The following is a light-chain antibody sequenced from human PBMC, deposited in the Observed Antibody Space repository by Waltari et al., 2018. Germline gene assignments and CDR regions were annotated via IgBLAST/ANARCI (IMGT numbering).Light chain of an antibody. Sequence: SALTQPASVSGSPGQSITISCTGTSSDVGGYNYVSWYQQHPDKATKLMIFDVSDRPSGVSDRFSGSKSGNTAFLTISGLQADDEADYYCSSYTSSNGVLIGGGTKVTVL. CDR2: DVS. J-gene: IGLJ2*01. CDR1: SSDVGGYNY. V-gene: IGLV2-14*01. CDR3: SSYTSSNGVL.